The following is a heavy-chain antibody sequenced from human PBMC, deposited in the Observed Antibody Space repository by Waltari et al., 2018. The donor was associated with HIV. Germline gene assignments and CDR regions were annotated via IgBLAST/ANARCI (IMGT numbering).Heavy chain of an antibody. Sequence: EVQLVESGGGLVQPGGALRLSCAASGFSFSSYWMHWVRQVPGKGLEWVSRINSDASTTHYADSVKGRFTISRDNAKNILYLQMNSLGVEDTAIYYCASPVGAARAFFYNVDVWGQGTTVTVSS. CDR3: ASPVGAARAFFYNVDV. J-gene: IGHJ6*02. CDR1: GFSFSSYW. CDR2: INSDASTT. D-gene: IGHD2-15*01. V-gene: IGHV3-74*01.